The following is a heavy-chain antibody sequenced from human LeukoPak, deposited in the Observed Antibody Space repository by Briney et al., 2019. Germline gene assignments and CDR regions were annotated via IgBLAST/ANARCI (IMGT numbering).Heavy chain of an antibody. Sequence: GESLKISCKGSGYSFTNYWVGWVRQMPGKGLEWMGIIFLGDSDTRYSPSFQGQVTISADKSISTAYLQWSSLKASDTAMYYCARQEHYYDSSGYDVWGQGTTVTVSS. J-gene: IGHJ6*02. CDR1: GYSFTNYW. CDR2: IFLGDSDT. V-gene: IGHV5-51*01. D-gene: IGHD3-22*01. CDR3: ARQEHYYDSSGYDV.